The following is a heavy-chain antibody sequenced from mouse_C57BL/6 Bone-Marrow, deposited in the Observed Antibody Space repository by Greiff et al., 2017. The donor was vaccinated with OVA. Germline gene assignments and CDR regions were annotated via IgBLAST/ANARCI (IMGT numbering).Heavy chain of an antibody. CDR1: GYSFTGYF. D-gene: IGHD2-4*01. J-gene: IGHJ4*01. Sequence: EVQLQQSGPELVKPGDSVKISCKASGYSFTGYFMNWVMQSHGKSLEWIGRINPYNGDTFYNQKFKGKATLTVDKSSSTAHMELRSLTSEDSAVYYCARYSYYDYDHYYAMDYWGQGTSVTVSS. V-gene: IGHV1-20*01. CDR3: ARYSYYDYDHYYAMDY. CDR2: INPYNGDT.